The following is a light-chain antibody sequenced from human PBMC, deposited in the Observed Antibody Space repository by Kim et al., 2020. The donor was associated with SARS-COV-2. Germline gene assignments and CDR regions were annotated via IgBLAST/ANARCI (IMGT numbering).Light chain of an antibody. V-gene: IGLV3-19*01. CDR3: NSRDSSGNHWV. CDR2: VKN. J-gene: IGLJ3*02. CDR1: SLRSYY. Sequence: AWGQTVRITCQGSSLRSYYASWYQQKPGPAPVLVIYVKNNRPSGIPDRFSGSSSGNTASLTITGAQAEDEADYYCNSRDSSGNHWVFGGGTQLTVL.